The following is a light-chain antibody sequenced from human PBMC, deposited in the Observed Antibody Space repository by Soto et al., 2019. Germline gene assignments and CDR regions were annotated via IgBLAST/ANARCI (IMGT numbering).Light chain of an antibody. CDR3: QQYDNLPWT. J-gene: IGKJ1*01. CDR1: QDISNY. Sequence: IQMTQSPSSLSASVGDRVTITCQASQDISNYLNWYQQKPGKAPKLLIYDASNLETGVPSRFSGSGSGTDGTFTISSLQPEDIATDYCQQYDNLPWTFGQGNKGDIK. CDR2: DAS. V-gene: IGKV1-33*01.